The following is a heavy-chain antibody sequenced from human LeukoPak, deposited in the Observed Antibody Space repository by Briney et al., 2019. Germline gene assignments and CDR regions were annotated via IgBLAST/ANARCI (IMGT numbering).Heavy chain of an antibody. Sequence: GGSLRLSCAASGFTFSSYEMNWVRQAPGKGLVWVSRINSDGSSTSYADSVKGRFTISRDNAKNTLYLQMNSLRAEDTAVYYCARDSGYDSYFDYWGQGTLVTVSS. D-gene: IGHD5-12*01. J-gene: IGHJ4*02. V-gene: IGHV3-74*01. CDR1: GFTFSSYE. CDR2: INSDGSST. CDR3: ARDSGYDSYFDY.